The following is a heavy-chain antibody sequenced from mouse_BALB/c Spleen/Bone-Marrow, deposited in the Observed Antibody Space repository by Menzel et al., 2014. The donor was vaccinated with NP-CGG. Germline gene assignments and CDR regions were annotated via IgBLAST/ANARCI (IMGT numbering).Heavy chain of an antibody. CDR1: GFTFSSYA. Sequence: EVKLMESGGGLVKPGGSLKLSCAASGFTFSSYATSWVRQTPEKRLEWFASISSGSSTYYPDSVRGRFTISRDNARNILYLQMSSLRSEDTAMYYCARGRTRGYTMDYWGQGTSVTVSS. CDR3: ARGRTRGYTMDY. J-gene: IGHJ4*01. V-gene: IGHV5-6-5*01. CDR2: ISSGSST.